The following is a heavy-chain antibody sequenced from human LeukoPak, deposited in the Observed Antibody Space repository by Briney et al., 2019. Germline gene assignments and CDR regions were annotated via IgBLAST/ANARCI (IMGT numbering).Heavy chain of an antibody. D-gene: IGHD4-17*01. CDR2: IYPGDSET. CDR1: GYSFTSYW. J-gene: IGHJ6*02. Sequence: GEPLNISGKASGYSFTSYWIGWVRQMPGKGMEWMGIIYPGDSETSYSPSFQGQVTISADTSISTAYLQWSSLKASDTAMYYCARRRGYGDYAAAPSKHYCYGMDVWGQGTTVTVSS. CDR3: ARRRGYGDYAAAPSKHYCYGMDV. V-gene: IGHV5-51*01.